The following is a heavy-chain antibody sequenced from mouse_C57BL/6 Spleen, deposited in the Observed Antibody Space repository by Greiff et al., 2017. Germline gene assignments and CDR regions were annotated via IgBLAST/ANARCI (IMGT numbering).Heavy chain of an antibody. J-gene: IGHJ2*01. V-gene: IGHV5-17*01. CDR2: ISPGSSTT. Sequence: EVQVVESGGGFVKPGGSLKLSCAASGFTFTDYGMHWVRQGPEQGLEWVAYISPGSSTTYYADTVKGRFTISRDTAKNTLFLQMTSLRSEDTAIYYCARHYYGDYWGQGTTLTVSS. CDR1: GFTFTDYG. CDR3: ARHYYGDY.